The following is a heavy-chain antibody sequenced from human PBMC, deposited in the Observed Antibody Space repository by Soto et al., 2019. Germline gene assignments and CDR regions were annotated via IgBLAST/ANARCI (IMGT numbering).Heavy chain of an antibody. J-gene: IGHJ4*02. CDR3: ARGRFLEWLRRVYLDFDY. V-gene: IGHV3-21*01. D-gene: IGHD3-3*01. CDR1: GFTFSSYS. Sequence: GGSLRLSCAASGFTFSSYSMNWVRQAPGKGLEWVSSISSSSSYIYYADSVKGRFTISRDNAKNSLYLQMNSLRAEDTAVYYCARGRFLEWLRRVYLDFDYWGQGTLVTVSS. CDR2: ISSSSSYI.